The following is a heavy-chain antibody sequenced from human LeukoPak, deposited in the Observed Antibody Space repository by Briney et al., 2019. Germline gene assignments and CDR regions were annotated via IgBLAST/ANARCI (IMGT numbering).Heavy chain of an antibody. CDR2: IYYSGST. D-gene: IGHD6-6*01. CDR1: GGSISSYY. J-gene: IGHJ4*02. V-gene: IGHV4-59*08. Sequence: SETLSLTCTVSGGSISSYYWSWIRQPPGKGLEWIGYIYYSGSTNYNPSPKSRVTISVDTSKNQFSLKLSSVTAADTAVYYCARQGIAARLIDYWGQGTLVTVSS. CDR3: ARQGIAARLIDY.